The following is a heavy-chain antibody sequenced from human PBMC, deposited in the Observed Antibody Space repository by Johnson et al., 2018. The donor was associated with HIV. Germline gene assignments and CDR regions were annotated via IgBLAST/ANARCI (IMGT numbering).Heavy chain of an antibody. Sequence: VLLVESGGGVVRPGGSLRLSCAASGFTFDDYGMSWVRQAPGKGLEWVSGINWNGGSTGYADSVKGRFTISRDNSKNTLYLQMNSLRVEDTAVYYCAKAYTYGAFDIWGQGTMVTVSS. J-gene: IGHJ3*02. D-gene: IGHD5-18*01. CDR1: GFTFDDYG. CDR2: INWNGGST. CDR3: AKAYTYGAFDI. V-gene: IGHV3-20*04.